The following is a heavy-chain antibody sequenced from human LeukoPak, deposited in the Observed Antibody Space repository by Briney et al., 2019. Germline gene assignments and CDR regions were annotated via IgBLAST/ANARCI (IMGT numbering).Heavy chain of an antibody. CDR2: IIPIFGTA. V-gene: IGHV1-69*05. J-gene: IGHJ4*02. CDR1: GGTFSSYA. CDR3: ARDSTPLDYDILTGYQKYYFDY. Sequence: SVKVSCKASGGTFSSYAISWVRLAPGQGLEWMGRIIPIFGTANYAQKFQGRVTITTDESTSTAYMELSSLRSEDTAVYYCARDSTPLDYDILTGYQKYYFDYWGQGTLVTVSS. D-gene: IGHD3-9*01.